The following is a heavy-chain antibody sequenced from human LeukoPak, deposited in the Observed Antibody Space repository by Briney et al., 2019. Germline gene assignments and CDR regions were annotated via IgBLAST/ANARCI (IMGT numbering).Heavy chain of an antibody. Sequence: GGSLRLFCAASGFTFSRHVMHWVRQAPGKGLEWVAYINYDGIDKNYADSVKGRFTISRDNSKDTLYLEMNGLRTEDTAVYFCTKEGGDIVVVPTGHAFDMWGQGTMVTVSS. CDR2: INYDGIDK. V-gene: IGHV3-30*02. D-gene: IGHD2-2*01. J-gene: IGHJ3*02. CDR1: GFTFSRHV. CDR3: TKEGGDIVVVPTGHAFDM.